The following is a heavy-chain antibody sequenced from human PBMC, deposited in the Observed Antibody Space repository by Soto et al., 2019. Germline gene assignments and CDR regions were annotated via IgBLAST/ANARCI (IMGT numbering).Heavy chain of an antibody. Sequence: SETLSLTCTVSGGSISSGYYWSWIRQPPGKGLEWIGEINHSGSTNYNPSLKSRVTISVDTSKNQFSLKLSSVTAADTAVYYCARQYSSGWFDWFDPWGQGTLVTVSS. CDR1: GGSISSGYY. J-gene: IGHJ5*02. CDR2: INHSGST. V-gene: IGHV4-38-2*02. D-gene: IGHD6-19*01. CDR3: ARQYSSGWFDWFDP.